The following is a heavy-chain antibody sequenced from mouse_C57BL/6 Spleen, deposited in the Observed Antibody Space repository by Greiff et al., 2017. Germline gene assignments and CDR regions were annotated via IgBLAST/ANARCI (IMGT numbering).Heavy chain of an antibody. CDR3: ARANWDAGFDY. CDR1: GYTFTSYW. Sequence: QVQLQQPGAELVKPGASVKLSCKASGYTFTSYWMHWVKQRPGQGLEWIGMIHPNSGSTNYNEKFKSKATLTVDKSSSTAYMQLSSLTSEDSAVYYCARANWDAGFDYWGQGTTLTGSS. CDR2: IHPNSGST. D-gene: IGHD4-1*01. V-gene: IGHV1-64*01. J-gene: IGHJ2*01.